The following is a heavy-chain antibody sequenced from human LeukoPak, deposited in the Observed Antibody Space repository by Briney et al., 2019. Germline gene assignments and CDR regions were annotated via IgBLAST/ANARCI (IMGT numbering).Heavy chain of an antibody. CDR3: ARHSGSYFDY. Sequence: ASVKVSCKASGYTFTSYGISWVRQAPGQGLEWMGWMNPNSGNTGYAQKFQGRVTMTRNTSISTAYMELSSLRSEDTAVYYCARHSGSYFDYWGQGTLVTVSS. CDR1: GYTFTSYG. V-gene: IGHV1-8*02. D-gene: IGHD1-26*01. J-gene: IGHJ4*02. CDR2: MNPNSGNT.